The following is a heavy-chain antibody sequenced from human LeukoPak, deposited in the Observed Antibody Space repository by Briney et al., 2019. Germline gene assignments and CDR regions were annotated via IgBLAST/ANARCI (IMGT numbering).Heavy chain of an antibody. J-gene: IGHJ3*02. CDR2: ISYDGSNK. D-gene: IGHD3-16*02. CDR1: GFTFSSYA. V-gene: IGHV3-30*04. Sequence: GGSLRLSCAASGFTFSSYAMHWVRQAPGKGLEWVAVISYDGSNKYYADSAKGRFTISRDNSKSTLYLQMNSLRAEDTAVYYCARRKISTITFGGVIAETDAFDIWGQGTMVTVSS. CDR3: ARRKISTITFGGVIAETDAFDI.